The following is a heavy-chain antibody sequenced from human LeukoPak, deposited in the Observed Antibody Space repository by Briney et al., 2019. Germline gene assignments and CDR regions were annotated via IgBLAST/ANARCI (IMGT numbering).Heavy chain of an antibody. CDR3: ARALPHDAFDI. J-gene: IGHJ3*02. CDR1: GYTFTSYY. CDR2: INPSGGST. V-gene: IGHV1-46*01. Sequence: ASVKVSCKASGYTFTSYYMHWVRQAPGQGLEWMGIINPSGGSTTYAQKFQGRVTMTGDTSTSTVYIELNSLRSEDTAVYYCARALPHDAFDIWGQGTMVTVSS.